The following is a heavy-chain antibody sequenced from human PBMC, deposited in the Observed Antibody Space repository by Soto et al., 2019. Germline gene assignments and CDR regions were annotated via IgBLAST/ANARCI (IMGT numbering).Heavy chain of an antibody. J-gene: IGHJ5*02. CDR1: GVSFSTNA. CDR3: GRDTTGSGWSREIWFDT. V-gene: IGHV1-69*01. Sequence: QERLVQSGAEVKKPGSSVKVSCKASGVSFSTNAITWVRQAPGQGLEWMGGIIPRIGMGNYAQKFQGRVTLTADESTYTAFLEISKLTADRAAVYYCGRDTTGSGWSREIWFDTSGQGTRVIVSS. D-gene: IGHD6-19*01. CDR2: IIPRIGMG.